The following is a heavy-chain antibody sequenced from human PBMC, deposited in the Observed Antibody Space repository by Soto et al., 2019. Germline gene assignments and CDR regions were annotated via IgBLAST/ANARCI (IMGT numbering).Heavy chain of an antibody. CDR2: INPSSGGT. D-gene: IGHD6-13*01. J-gene: IGHJ5*02. Sequence: QVQLVQSGAEVKKPGASVKVSCKASGYPPTAKYLHWVRQAPGQGLEWMGWINPSSGGTKEAQKFRGRVTMTRDTSISAADMELSRLTSDDTAVDYCAKGCSSWTEWFDPWGQGTLVTVSS. CDR3: AKGCSSWTEWFDP. CDR1: GYPPTAKY. V-gene: IGHV1-2*02.